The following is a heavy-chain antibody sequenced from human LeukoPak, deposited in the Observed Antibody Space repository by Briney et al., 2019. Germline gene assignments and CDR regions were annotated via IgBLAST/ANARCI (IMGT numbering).Heavy chain of an antibody. Sequence: GGSLRLSCAASGFTFSSYAMSWVRQAPGKGPEWVSGINWSGAGTGYADSVKGRLTISRDNAKKSLYLQMNSLTAEDTALYYCARDRSYGAFDYWGQGALVTVSS. V-gene: IGHV3-20*04. CDR1: GFTFSSYA. CDR2: INWSGAGT. D-gene: IGHD5-18*01. CDR3: ARDRSYGAFDY. J-gene: IGHJ4*02.